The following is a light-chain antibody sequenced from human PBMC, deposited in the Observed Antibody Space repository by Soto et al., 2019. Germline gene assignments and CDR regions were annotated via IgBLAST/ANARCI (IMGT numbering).Light chain of an antibody. CDR3: HQHNDWPPIT. V-gene: IGKV3-15*01. CDR1: QSVSSN. CDR2: AAS. Sequence: EIVMTQSPATLSVSPGERATLSYRASQSVSSNLAWYQQKPGQAPRLLIYAASTRATGVPARFSGSGSGTEFTLTISSLQSEDFAVYYCHQHNDWPPITFGQGTRLEIK. J-gene: IGKJ5*01.